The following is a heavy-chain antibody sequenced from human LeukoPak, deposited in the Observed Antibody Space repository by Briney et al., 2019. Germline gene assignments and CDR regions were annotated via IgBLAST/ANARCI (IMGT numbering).Heavy chain of an antibody. CDR1: GFSLTNYW. Sequence: GESLKISCKASGFSLTNYWIGWVRQMPGKGLQWMGFVHPGDSETTYSPSLQGQVTISADKSINTAFLQWTTLKASDTAMYYCARLHYGSGSYYNGNGRWFDPWGQGTLVTVSS. CDR3: ARLHYGSGSYYNGNGRWFDP. D-gene: IGHD3-10*01. V-gene: IGHV5-51*01. J-gene: IGHJ5*02. CDR2: VHPGDSET.